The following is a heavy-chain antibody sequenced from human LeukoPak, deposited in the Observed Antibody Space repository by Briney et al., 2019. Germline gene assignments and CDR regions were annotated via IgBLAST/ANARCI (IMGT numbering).Heavy chain of an antibody. CDR3: ARGRRGYSYDY. Sequence: GGSLRLSCAASGFTFSSYALNWVRQAPGKGLEWVCSISSSTNYIYYADSVEGRFTISRDNAKKSLYLQMNSLRAEDTAVYYCARGRRGYSYDYWGQGTLVTVSS. J-gene: IGHJ4*02. V-gene: IGHV3-21*01. CDR2: ISSSTNYI. D-gene: IGHD5-18*01. CDR1: GFTFSSYA.